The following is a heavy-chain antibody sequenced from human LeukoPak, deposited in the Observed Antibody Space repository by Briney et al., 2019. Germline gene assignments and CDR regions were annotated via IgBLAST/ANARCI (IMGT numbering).Heavy chain of an antibody. CDR1: GFTFSSYW. D-gene: IGHD5-18*01. J-gene: IGHJ4*02. V-gene: IGHV3-74*01. CDR2: INSDGSST. CDR3: AKDWRRGYSYGFDY. Sequence: GGSLRLSCAASGFTFSSYWMHWVRQAPGKGLVWVSRINSDGSSTSYADSVKGRFTISRDNSKNTLYLQMNSLRAEDTAVYYCAKDWRRGYSYGFDYWGQGTLVTVSS.